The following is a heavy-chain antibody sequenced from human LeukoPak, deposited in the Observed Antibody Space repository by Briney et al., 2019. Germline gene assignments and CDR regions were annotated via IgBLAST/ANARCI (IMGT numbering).Heavy chain of an antibody. J-gene: IGHJ3*02. V-gene: IGHV1-18*01. D-gene: IGHD6-19*01. CDR3: ARQSASAAFDI. CDR2: ISAYNGDI. Sequence: GASVKVSCKASGYTFTKYGVSGVRQAPGQGLEWMGWISAYNGDIKYAQRGKGRVTMTTDTSTSTVYMELRSLRSDDTAAYYCARQSASAAFDIWGQETTVT. CDR1: GYTFTKYG.